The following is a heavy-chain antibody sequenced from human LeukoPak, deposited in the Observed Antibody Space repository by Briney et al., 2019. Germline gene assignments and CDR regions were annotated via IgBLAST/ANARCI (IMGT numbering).Heavy chain of an antibody. Sequence: GGSLRLSCAASGFTFSSYSMNWVRQAPGKGLEWVSSISSSSSYIYYADSVKGRFIISRDNAKNSLYLQMNSLRAEDTAVYYCAREVAFGVVISAWWFDPWGQGTLVTVSS. J-gene: IGHJ5*02. CDR3: AREVAFGVVISAWWFDP. CDR1: GFTFSSYS. CDR2: ISSSSSYI. V-gene: IGHV3-21*01. D-gene: IGHD3-3*01.